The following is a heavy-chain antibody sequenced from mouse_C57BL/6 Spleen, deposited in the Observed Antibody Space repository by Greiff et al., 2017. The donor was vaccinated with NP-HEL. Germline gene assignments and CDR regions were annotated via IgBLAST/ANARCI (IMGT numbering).Heavy chain of an antibody. J-gene: IGHJ3*01. Sequence: EVQLQQSGPELVKPGASVKISCKASGYTFTDYYMNWVKQSHGKSLEWIGDINPNNGDTNYNQKFKGKATLNVDKSSSTSYMELRSLTSEDSAVYYCSRRGTGGFAYWGQGTLVTVSA. CDR1: GYTFTDYY. V-gene: IGHV1-26*01. CDR2: INPNNGDT. D-gene: IGHD4-1*01. CDR3: SRRGTGGFAY.